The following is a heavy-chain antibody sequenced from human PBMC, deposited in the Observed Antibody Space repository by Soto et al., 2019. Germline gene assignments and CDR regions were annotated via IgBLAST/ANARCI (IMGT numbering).Heavy chain of an antibody. CDR3: ARGQLNSHDYIWGSYRSAPDSDY. CDR2: MNPNSGNT. CDR1: GYTFTSYD. D-gene: IGHD3-16*02. V-gene: IGHV1-8*01. Sequence: ASVKVSCKASGYTFTSYDINWVRQATGQGLEWMGWMNPNSGNTGYAQKFQGRVTMTRNTSISTAYMELSSLRSEDTAVYYCARGQLNSHDYIWGSYRSAPDSDYWGQGTLVTVSS. J-gene: IGHJ4*02.